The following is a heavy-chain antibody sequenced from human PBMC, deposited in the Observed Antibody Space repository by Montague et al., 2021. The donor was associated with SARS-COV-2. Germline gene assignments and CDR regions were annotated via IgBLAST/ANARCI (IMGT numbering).Heavy chain of an antibody. CDR3: ASAPRYSFGFWAY. CDR1: GASSSNYH. J-gene: IGHJ4*02. V-gene: IGHV4-34*01. CDR2: INHSGYT. Sequence: SETLSLTCAVYGASSSNYHWSWIRQSPGKGLEWVGEINHSGYTDYNPSLESRLTISLDSSKKQFPLKMTSVTAADTAIYYCASAPRYSFGFWAYWGQGTLVSVSS. D-gene: IGHD5-12*01.